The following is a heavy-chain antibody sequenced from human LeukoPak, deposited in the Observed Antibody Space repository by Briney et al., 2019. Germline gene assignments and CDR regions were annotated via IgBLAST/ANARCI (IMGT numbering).Heavy chain of an antibody. Sequence: GGSLRLSCAASGFTVGGNYMSWVRQAPGKGLEWVSVIYTGGSTYYADSVKGRFTISRDNSKNSLYLQMNSLRAEDTAVYYCARSPLGVSYFDYLGQGTLVTVSS. CDR2: IYTGGST. J-gene: IGHJ4*02. CDR3: ARSPLGVSYFDY. CDR1: GFTVGGNY. D-gene: IGHD3-16*01. V-gene: IGHV3-66*01.